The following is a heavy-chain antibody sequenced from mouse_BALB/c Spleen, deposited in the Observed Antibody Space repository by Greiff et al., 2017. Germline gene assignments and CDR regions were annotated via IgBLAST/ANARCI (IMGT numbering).Heavy chain of an antibody. CDR3: ARDLPGSNAAWFAY. V-gene: IGHV5-9-4*01. J-gene: IGHJ3*01. CDR2: ISSGGSYT. CDR1: GFTFSSYA. Sequence: VQLKESGGGLVKPGGSLKLSCAASGFTFSSYAMSWVRQSPEKRLEWVAEISSGGSYTYYPDTVTGRFTISRDNAKNTLYLEMSSLRSEDTAMYYCARDLPGSNAAWFAYWGQGTLVTVSA. D-gene: IGHD1-1*01.